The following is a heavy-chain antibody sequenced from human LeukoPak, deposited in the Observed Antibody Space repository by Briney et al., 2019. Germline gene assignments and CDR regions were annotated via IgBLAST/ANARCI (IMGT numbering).Heavy chain of an antibody. D-gene: IGHD2-2*01. J-gene: IGHJ4*02. Sequence: GGSLRLSCVASGFTISDHYIDWVRQAPGKGLEWVGRSRNRVKKYTTEYAASVRGRFIISRDESMNSVSLQMNSLNSEDTAVYYCRTYLGYCSSTSCSPDDYWGQGTLVTVSS. V-gene: IGHV3-72*01. CDR2: SRNRVKKYTT. CDR1: GFTISDHY. CDR3: RTYLGYCSSTSCSPDDY.